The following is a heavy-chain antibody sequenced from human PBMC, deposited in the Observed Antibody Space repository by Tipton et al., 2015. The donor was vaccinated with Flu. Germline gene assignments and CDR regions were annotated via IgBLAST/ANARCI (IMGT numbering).Heavy chain of an antibody. CDR2: IKQDGSEK. CDR1: GFTFSSYW. CDR3: ARDLPRSLLGGTYGVDV. Sequence: SLRLSCAVSGFTFSSYWMSWVRQAPGKGLEWVANIKQDGSEKYYVDSVKGRFTISRDNAKNSLYLQMNSLRAGDTAVSYCARDLPRSLLGGTYGVDVWGQGTTVTVAS. V-gene: IGHV3-7*01. D-gene: IGHD3-10*01. J-gene: IGHJ6*02.